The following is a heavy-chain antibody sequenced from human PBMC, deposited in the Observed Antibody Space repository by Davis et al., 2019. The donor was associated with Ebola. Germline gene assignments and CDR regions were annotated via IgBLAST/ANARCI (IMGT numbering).Heavy chain of an antibody. CDR3: ARGLEDTAMVILFYFDY. Sequence: GGSLRLSCAASGFTFSSYGMHWVRQAPGKGLQWVAVVSYDGRHKYYADSVKGRFTISRDNAKNSLYLQMNSLRDEDTAVYYCARGLEDTAMVILFYFDYWGQGTLVTVSS. CDR2: VSYDGRHK. V-gene: IGHV3-33*05. CDR1: GFTFSSYG. J-gene: IGHJ4*02. D-gene: IGHD5-18*01.